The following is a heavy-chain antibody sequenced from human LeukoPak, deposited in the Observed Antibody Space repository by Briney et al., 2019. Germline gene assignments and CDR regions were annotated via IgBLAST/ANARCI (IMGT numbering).Heavy chain of an antibody. Sequence: SETLSLTCAAYGGSFSGYYWSWIRQPPGKGLEWIGEINHSGSTNYNPSLKSRVTISVDTSKNQFSLKLSSVTAADTAVYYCARGPWFKTRIDYWGQGTLVTVSS. J-gene: IGHJ4*02. CDR3: ARGPWFKTRIDY. CDR2: INHSGST. D-gene: IGHD3-22*01. V-gene: IGHV4-34*01. CDR1: GGSFSGYY.